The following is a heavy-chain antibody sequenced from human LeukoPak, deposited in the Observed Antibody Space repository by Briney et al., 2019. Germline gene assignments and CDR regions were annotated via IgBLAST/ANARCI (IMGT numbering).Heavy chain of an antibody. CDR1: GGSINSYGYY. J-gene: IGHJ4*02. Sequence: PSETLSLTCSVSGGSINSYGYYWAWIRQPPGKRPEWIGSIFYSGSTHYNPSLQSRITISADTSKGQFSLKLSSVTAADTAVYYCARQGVGATDFWGQGSLVTVSS. CDR2: IFYSGST. V-gene: IGHV4-39*01. D-gene: IGHD1-26*01. CDR3: ARQGVGATDF.